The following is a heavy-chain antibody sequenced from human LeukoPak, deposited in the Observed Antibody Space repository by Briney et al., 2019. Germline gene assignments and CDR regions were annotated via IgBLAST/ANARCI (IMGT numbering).Heavy chain of an antibody. CDR1: GGSFSGCC. J-gene: IGHJ4*02. V-gene: IGHV4-34*01. CDR2: INHSGST. Sequence: SETLSLTCAVYGGSFSGCCWSWIRQPPGKGLEWIGEINHSGSTNYNPSPKSRVTISVDTSKNQFSLKLSSVTAADTAVYYCARYDFWSGYQFDYWGQGTLVTVSS. CDR3: ARYDFWSGYQFDY. D-gene: IGHD3-3*01.